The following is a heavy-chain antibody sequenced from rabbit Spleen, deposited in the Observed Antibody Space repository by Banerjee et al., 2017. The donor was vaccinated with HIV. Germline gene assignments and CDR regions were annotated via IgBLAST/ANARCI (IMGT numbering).Heavy chain of an antibody. CDR1: GFTISNYW. CDR2: IYPTTDTT. D-gene: IGHD1-1*01. V-gene: IGHV1S7*01. CDR3: AREDVGGSIFL. J-gene: IGHJ4*01. Sequence: HLEESGGRLVQPGGSLTLSCKASGFTISNYWMNWVRQAPGKGLEWIGIIYPTTDTTYYASWVNGRFTIFSDNAQKTVDLQMNSLTAADTATYFCAREDVGGSIFLWGQGTLVTVS.